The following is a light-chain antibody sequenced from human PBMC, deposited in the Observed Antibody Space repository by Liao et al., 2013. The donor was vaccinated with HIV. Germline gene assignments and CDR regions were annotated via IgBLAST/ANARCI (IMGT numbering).Light chain of an antibody. CDR1: KLGDRY. J-gene: IGLJ1*01. CDR3: QAWDSSTLFV. V-gene: IGLV3-1*01. Sequence: SYELTQPPSVSASPGQTTSITCSGDKLGDRYVCWYQQKPGQSPLLVIYRDNKRPSGIPERFSGSTSGNTATLTVSGTQPIDEADYYCQAWDSSTLFVFGPGTKVTVL. CDR2: RDN.